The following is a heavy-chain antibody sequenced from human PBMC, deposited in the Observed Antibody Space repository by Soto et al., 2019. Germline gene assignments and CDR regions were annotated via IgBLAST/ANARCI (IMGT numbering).Heavy chain of an antibody. CDR3: ATGGYGSSTTCYWWLDP. J-gene: IGHJ5*02. CDR1: GGSFSGYF. Sequence: PSETLSLTFAVYGGSFSGYFWSWIRQPPRKGREWIGEINHRGSTNYNPSLKSRVTISVDTSKNQFSLKLSSVTSADTAVYYCATGGYGSSTTCYWWLDPWRQGTLVTVCS. D-gene: IGHD2-2*01. CDR2: INHRGST. V-gene: IGHV4-34*01.